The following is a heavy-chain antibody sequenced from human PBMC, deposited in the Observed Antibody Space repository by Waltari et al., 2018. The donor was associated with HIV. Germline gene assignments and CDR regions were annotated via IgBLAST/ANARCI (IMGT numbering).Heavy chain of an antibody. Sequence: QVQLQESGPGLVKPSETLSLTCTVSGGSISSYYWSWIRQPAGKGLEWIGRIYTSGSTNYNPSLKSRVTMSVDTSKNQFSLKLSSVTAADTAVYYCARDRTLFWSGYYIHYYYGMDVWGQGTTVTVSS. CDR1: GGSISSYY. J-gene: IGHJ6*02. CDR3: ARDRTLFWSGYYIHYYYGMDV. V-gene: IGHV4-4*07. D-gene: IGHD3-3*01. CDR2: IYTSGST.